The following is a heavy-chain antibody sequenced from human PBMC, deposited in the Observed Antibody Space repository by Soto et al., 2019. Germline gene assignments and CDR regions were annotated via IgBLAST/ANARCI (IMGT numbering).Heavy chain of an antibody. CDR3: AKPQWELLD. Sequence: GGSLRLSCAASGFTFSSYTMSWVRQVPGKGLEWVSSISDSGDSTYYADSVKGRFTISRDNSKKTLYLQMNSLRVEDTALYYCAKPQWELLDWGQGTLVTVSS. D-gene: IGHD1-26*01. CDR1: GFTFSSYT. CDR2: ISDSGDST. V-gene: IGHV3-23*01. J-gene: IGHJ4*02.